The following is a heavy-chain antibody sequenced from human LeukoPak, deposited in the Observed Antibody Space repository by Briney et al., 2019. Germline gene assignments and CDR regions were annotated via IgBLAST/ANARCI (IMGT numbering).Heavy chain of an antibody. V-gene: IGHV1-2*02. D-gene: IGHD2-15*01. CDR1: GYTFTGYY. Sequence: ASVKVSCTASGYTFTGYYMQWVRQAPGQGLEWMGWINPNSGGTNYAQKFHSRVTMTRDTSISTAYMELSRLRSDDTAVYYCATRDVVVAATEHDYWGQGTLVTVSS. J-gene: IGHJ4*02. CDR3: ATRDVVVAATEHDY. CDR2: INPNSGGT.